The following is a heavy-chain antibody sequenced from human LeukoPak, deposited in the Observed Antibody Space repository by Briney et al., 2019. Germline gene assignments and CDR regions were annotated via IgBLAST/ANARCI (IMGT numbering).Heavy chain of an antibody. CDR3: ARAYYGSGSYYEWRFDP. CDR1: GGSISSGGYS. CDR2: ICHSGST. V-gene: IGHV4-30-2*01. J-gene: IGHJ5*02. Sequence: SETLSLTCAVSGGSISSGGYSWSWIRQPPGKGLEWIGYICHSGSTYYNPSLKRRVTISVDRSKNQFSLKLSSVTAADTAVYYCARAYYGSGSYYEWRFDPWGQGTLATVSS. D-gene: IGHD3-10*01.